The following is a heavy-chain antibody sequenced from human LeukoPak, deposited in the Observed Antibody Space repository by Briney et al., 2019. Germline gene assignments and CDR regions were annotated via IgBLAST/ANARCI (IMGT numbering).Heavy chain of an antibody. J-gene: IGHJ3*02. V-gene: IGHV3-49*04. D-gene: IGHD6-19*01. CDR1: GFTFGDYA. CDR3: TREPPGWDNAFDI. CDR2: IRSKADGGTT. Sequence: GGSLRLSCTTSGFTFGDYAMTWVRQAPGMGLEWVGFIRSKADGGTTESAAPVKGRFTISRDDSKSIAYLQMNSLKTEDTAVYYCTREPPGWDNAFDIWGQGTMVTVSS.